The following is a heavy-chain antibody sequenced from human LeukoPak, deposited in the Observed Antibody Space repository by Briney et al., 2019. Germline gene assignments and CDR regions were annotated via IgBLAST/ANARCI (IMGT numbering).Heavy chain of an antibody. J-gene: IGHJ5*02. V-gene: IGHV1-69*05. D-gene: IGHD3-22*01. CDR1: GGTFSSYA. Sequence: ASVKVSCKASGGTFSSYAISWVRQAPGQGLEWMGGIIPIFDTANYAQKFQGRVTITTDESTSTAYMELSSLRSEDTAVYYCARGLYDSSGYRFDPWGQGTLVTVSS. CDR2: IIPIFDTA. CDR3: ARGLYDSSGYRFDP.